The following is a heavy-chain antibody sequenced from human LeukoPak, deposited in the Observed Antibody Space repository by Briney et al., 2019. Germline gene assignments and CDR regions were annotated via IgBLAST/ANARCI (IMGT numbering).Heavy chain of an antibody. CDR2: IYYSGST. J-gene: IGHJ3*02. D-gene: IGHD4-17*01. Sequence: SETLSLTCTVSGGSISSYYWSWIQQPPGKGLEWIGYIYYSGSTNYNPSLKSRVTISVDTSKNQLSLKLSSVTAADTAVYYCARDATTVTTYFDIWGQGTMVTVSS. CDR1: GGSISSYY. V-gene: IGHV4-59*01. CDR3: ARDATTVTTYFDI.